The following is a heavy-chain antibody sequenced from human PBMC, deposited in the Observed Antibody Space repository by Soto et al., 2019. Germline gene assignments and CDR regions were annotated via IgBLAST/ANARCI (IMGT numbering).Heavy chain of an antibody. CDR2: IIPMFNIT. CDR3: ARWPTVGRPTYGMDV. V-gene: IGHV1-69*01. CDR1: GGTFISYV. J-gene: IGHJ6*02. D-gene: IGHD2-15*01. Sequence: QVLLVQSGAEVKNPVSSVKVSCKASGGTFISYVYNWVRQAPGQGLEWMGGIIPMFNITNYAQKFQGRITNTADESTTTVYMELRSMRSEDTAVYYCARWPTVGRPTYGMDVWGQWTTCTVSS.